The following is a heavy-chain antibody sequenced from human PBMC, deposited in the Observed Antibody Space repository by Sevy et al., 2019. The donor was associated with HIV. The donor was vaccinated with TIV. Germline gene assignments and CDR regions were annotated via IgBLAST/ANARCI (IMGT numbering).Heavy chain of an antibody. J-gene: IGHJ4*01. CDR3: ARDLEFYDHGDYGPAFMPDF. V-gene: IGHV3-33*01. CDR1: GFTFSSFG. D-gene: IGHD4-17*01. Sequence: GGSLRLSCAASGFTFSSFGMHWVRQAPGKGLEWLAVIWFDGSNTYYAGSVRGRFTISRDIAKNTLHLQMNSLRAEDTAVYYCARDLEFYDHGDYGPAFMPDFWGHGTLVTVSS. CDR2: IWFDGSNT.